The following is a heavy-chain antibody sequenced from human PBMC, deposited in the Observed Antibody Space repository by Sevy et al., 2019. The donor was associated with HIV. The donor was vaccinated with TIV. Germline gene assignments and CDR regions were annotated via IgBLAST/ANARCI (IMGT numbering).Heavy chain of an antibody. CDR3: ARDHYYDSSGYWHNWFDP. D-gene: IGHD3-22*01. CDR2: INHSGST. V-gene: IGHV4-34*01. Sequence: SETLSLTCAVYGGSFSGYYWRWIRQPPGKGLEWIGEINHSGSTNYNPSLKSRVTISVDTSKNQFSLKLSSVTAADTAVYYCARDHYYDSSGYWHNWFDPWGQGTLVTVSS. J-gene: IGHJ5*02. CDR1: GGSFSGYY.